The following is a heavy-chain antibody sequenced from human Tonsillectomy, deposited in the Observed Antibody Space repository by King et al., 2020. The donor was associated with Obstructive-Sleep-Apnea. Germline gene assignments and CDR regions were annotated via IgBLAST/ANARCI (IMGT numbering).Heavy chain of an antibody. V-gene: IGHV4-31*03. Sequence: QLQESGPGLVKPSQTLSLTCTVSGGSISSGGYYWSWIRQHPGKGLEWIGYIYYSGSTFYNPSLKSRVTRSVDTSKNQFSLKMSSVTAADTAVYYCARAGSWETVPDFDYWGQGTLVTVSS. D-gene: IGHD1-26*01. CDR3: ARAGSWETVPDFDY. CDR1: GGSISSGGYY. J-gene: IGHJ4*02. CDR2: IYYSGST.